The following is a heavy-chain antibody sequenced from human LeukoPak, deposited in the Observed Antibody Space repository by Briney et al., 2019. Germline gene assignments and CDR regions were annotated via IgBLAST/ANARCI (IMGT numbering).Heavy chain of an antibody. CDR3: ARHLPYYYYGMDV. J-gene: IGHJ6*04. Sequence: PGESLKISCKCSGYSFTSYWISWVRQMPGKGLEWMGRIDPSDSYTNYSPSFQGHVTISDDKSIRTAYLQWSSLKASDTAMYYCARHLPYYYYGMDVWGKGTTVTVSS. V-gene: IGHV5-10-1*01. CDR1: GYSFTSYW. CDR2: IDPSDSYT.